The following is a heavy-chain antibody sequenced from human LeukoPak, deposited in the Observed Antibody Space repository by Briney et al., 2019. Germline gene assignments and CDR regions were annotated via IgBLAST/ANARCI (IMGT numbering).Heavy chain of an antibody. Sequence: GGSLRLSCAASGFTFSSYAMHWVRQAPGKGLEYVSAISSNGGSTYYAYSVKGGFTISRDNSKNTLYLQMGSLRAEDMAVYYCARVSKTGTFDYWGQGTLVTVSS. J-gene: IGHJ4*02. CDR1: GFTFSSYA. V-gene: IGHV3-64*01. CDR2: ISSNGGST. CDR3: ARVSKTGTFDY. D-gene: IGHD1-1*01.